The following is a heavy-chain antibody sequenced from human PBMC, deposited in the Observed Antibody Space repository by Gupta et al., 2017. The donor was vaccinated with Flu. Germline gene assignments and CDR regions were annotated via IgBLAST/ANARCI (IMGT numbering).Heavy chain of an antibody. D-gene: IGHD6-13*01. CDR2: INHSGST. CDR3: ASVPSLTLAAAGNPDDY. Sequence: PGKGLEWIGEINHSGSTNYNPSLKSRVTISVDTSKNQFSLKLSSVTAADTAVYYCASVPSLTLAAAGNPDDYWGQGTLVTVSS. J-gene: IGHJ4*02. V-gene: IGHV4-34*01.